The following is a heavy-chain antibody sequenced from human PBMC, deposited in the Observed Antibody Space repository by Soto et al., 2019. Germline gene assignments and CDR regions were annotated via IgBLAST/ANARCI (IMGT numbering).Heavy chain of an antibody. V-gene: IGHV4-34*01. CDR3: ARGQYCSGGSCYVYFRH. D-gene: IGHD2-15*01. CDR2: INHSGST. CDR1: GGSFSGYY. Sequence: PSETLSLTCAVYGGSFSGYYWSWIRQPPGKGLEWIGEINHSGSTNYNPSLKSRVTISVDTSKNHFSLKLSSVTAADTAVYYCARGQYCSGGSCYVYFRHWGQGTLVTVSS. J-gene: IGHJ1*01.